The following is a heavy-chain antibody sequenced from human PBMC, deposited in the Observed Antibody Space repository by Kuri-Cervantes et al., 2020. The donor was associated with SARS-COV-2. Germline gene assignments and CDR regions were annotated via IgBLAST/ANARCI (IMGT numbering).Heavy chain of an antibody. J-gene: IGHJ5*02. CDR3: AREALYCGGDCYSRGLGWFDP. CDR1: GFTFSSDW. D-gene: IGHD2-21*01. Sequence: GGFLRPSFAASGFTFSSDWMSWVRQAPGEGLEWVANIKQDGSEKYYVDSVKGRFTISRDNAKNSLYLQMNSLRAEDTAVYYCAREALYCGGDCYSRGLGWFDPWGQGTPVTVSS. CDR2: IKQDGSEK. V-gene: IGHV3-7*01.